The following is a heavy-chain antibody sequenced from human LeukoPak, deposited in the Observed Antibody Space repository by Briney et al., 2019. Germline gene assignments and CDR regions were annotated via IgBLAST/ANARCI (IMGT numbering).Heavy chain of an antibody. CDR1: GFTSSSYA. V-gene: IGHV4-39*07. CDR3: TRDTVVTPFMDV. CDR2: IYYSGST. J-gene: IGHJ6*03. D-gene: IGHD4-23*01. Sequence: PGGSLRLSCAASGFTSSSYAMSWVRQAPGKGLEWIGSIYYSGSTYYNPSLKSRVTISVDTSKNQFSLKLSSVTAADTAVYYCTRDTVVTPFMDVWGEGTTVTVSS.